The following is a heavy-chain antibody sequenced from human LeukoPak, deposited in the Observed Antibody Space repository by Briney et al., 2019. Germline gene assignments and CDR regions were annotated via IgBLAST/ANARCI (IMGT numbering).Heavy chain of an antibody. V-gene: IGHV3-21*01. CDR2: ISSSSTYI. CDR1: GFIFSSYS. Sequence: KPGGSLRLSCAASGFIFSSYSMNWVRQAPGKGLEWVSYISSSSTYIYYADSVKGRFTISRDNAKSSLYLQMNSLTAEDTAVYYCLSPGVAVTGTEYWGQGTRVTVSS. D-gene: IGHD6-19*01. J-gene: IGHJ4*02. CDR3: LSPGVAVTGTEY.